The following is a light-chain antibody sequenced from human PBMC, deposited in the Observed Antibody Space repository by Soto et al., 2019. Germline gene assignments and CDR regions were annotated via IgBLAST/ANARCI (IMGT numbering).Light chain of an antibody. Sequence: DIQMTQSPSSLSASVGDRVTITCRASQTISSYLNWYQQRPGKAPKLLIYAASSLQSGVPSRFSGSGSGTDFTLTISNLQPEDFATYYCQQSHGIPYTFGQGRSWRSN. CDR2: AAS. CDR1: QTISSY. CDR3: QQSHGIPYT. V-gene: IGKV1-39*01. J-gene: IGKJ2*01.